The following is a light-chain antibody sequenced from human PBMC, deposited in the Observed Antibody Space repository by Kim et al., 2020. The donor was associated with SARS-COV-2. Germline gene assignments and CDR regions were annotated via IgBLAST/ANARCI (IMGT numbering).Light chain of an antibody. CDR3: KSRDSSGKVV. CDR1: SLRQYY. CDR2: GKN. V-gene: IGLV3-19*01. J-gene: IGLJ2*01. Sequence: SSELTQDPAVSVALGQTVRITCQGDSLRQYYATWYQQKPGQAPVLVIYGKNNRSSGIPDRFSGSTSGNTASLTITGAQAEEEADYYCKSRDSSGKVVFGGGTQLTVL.